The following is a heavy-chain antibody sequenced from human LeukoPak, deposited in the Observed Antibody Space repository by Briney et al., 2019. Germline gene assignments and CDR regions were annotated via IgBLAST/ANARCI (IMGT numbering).Heavy chain of an antibody. CDR1: GGSISSSSYY. D-gene: IGHD3-3*01. CDR3: ARRTRSESITIFGVVPNPTYGMDV. V-gene: IGHV4-39*01. J-gene: IGHJ6*02. Sequence: SETLSLTCTVSGGSISSSSYYWGWIRQPPGKGPEWIGSIYYSGSTYYNPSLKSRVTISVDTSKNQFSLKLSSVTAADTAVYYCARRTRSESITIFGVVPNPTYGMDVWGQGTTVTVSS. CDR2: IYYSGST.